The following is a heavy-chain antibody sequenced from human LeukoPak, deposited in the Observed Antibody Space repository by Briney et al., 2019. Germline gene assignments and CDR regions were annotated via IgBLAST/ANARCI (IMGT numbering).Heavy chain of an antibody. CDR3: ARDLEAGVGFWSGYYSSNWFDP. Sequence: ASVKVSCKASGYTFTSYGISWVRQAPGQGLEWMGWISAYNGKTNYAQKLQGRVTMTTDTSTSTAYMELRSLRSDDTAVYYCARDLEAGVGFWSGYYSSNWFDPWGQGTLVTVSS. J-gene: IGHJ5*02. CDR2: ISAYNGKT. V-gene: IGHV1-18*01. CDR1: GYTFTSYG. D-gene: IGHD3-3*01.